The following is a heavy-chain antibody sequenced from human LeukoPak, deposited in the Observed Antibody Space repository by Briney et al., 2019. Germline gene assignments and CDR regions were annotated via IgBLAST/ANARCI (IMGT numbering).Heavy chain of an antibody. V-gene: IGHV3-53*01. D-gene: IGHD2-2*01. CDR1: GFTVSSNY. CDR2: IYSGGST. CDR3: ARGGPYCSSTSCYYYMDV. J-gene: IGHJ6*03. Sequence: GGSLRLSCAASGFTVSSNYMSWVRQAPGKGLEWVSVIYSGGSTYYADSVKGRFTISRDNSKNTLYLQMNSLRAEDTAVYYCARGGPYCSSTSCYYYMDVWGKGTTVTVSS.